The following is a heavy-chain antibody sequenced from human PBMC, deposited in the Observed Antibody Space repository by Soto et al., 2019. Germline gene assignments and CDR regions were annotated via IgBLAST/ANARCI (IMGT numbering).Heavy chain of an antibody. Sequence: EVQLLESGGGLVQPGGSLRLSCAGSGFTFSAYGMNWVRQAPGKGLEWVSGISVSGTSTYYADSVKGRFTISRDNSKNTLYLQMKRLRAEDTALYYCAKDWTRGSGGYPDYFDYWGQGTLVTVSS. CDR3: AKDWTRGSGGYPDYFDY. CDR1: GFTFSAYG. V-gene: IGHV3-23*01. J-gene: IGHJ4*02. CDR2: ISVSGTST. D-gene: IGHD3-10*01.